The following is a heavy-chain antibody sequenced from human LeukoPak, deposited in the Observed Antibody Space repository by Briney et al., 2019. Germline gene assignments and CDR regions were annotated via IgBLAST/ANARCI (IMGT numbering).Heavy chain of an antibody. CDR1: GFTFNIYA. CDR2: IGGSGDRT. Sequence: GGSLRLSCAASGFTFNIYAMTWVRQDPGKGLEWLSAIGGSGDRTYYADSVKGRFTISRDNSKNTLYLQMNSLRAEDTAVYYCAKDRTQQPYGIFDYWGQGTLVTVSS. J-gene: IGHJ4*02. CDR3: AKDRTQQPYGIFDY. V-gene: IGHV3-23*01. D-gene: IGHD6-13*01.